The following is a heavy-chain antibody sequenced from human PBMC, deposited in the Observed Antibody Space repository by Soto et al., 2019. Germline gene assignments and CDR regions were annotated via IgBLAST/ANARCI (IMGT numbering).Heavy chain of an antibody. CDR2: IIPIFGTA. Sequence: ASVKVFCKASGGTFSSYAISWVRQAPGQGLEWMGGIIPIFGTANYAQKFQGRVTITADESTSTAYMELSSLRSEDTAVYYCARARSGSLDGDAFDIWGQGTMVTVSS. CDR3: ARARSGSLDGDAFDI. J-gene: IGHJ3*02. CDR1: GGTFSSYA. V-gene: IGHV1-69*13. D-gene: IGHD1-26*01.